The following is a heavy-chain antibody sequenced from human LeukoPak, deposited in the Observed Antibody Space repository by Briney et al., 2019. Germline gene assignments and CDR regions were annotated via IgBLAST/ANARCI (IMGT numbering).Heavy chain of an antibody. CDR3: ARQVDVGCSSTSCYGHGAFDI. CDR1: GGSISSSSYY. Sequence: SETLSLTCTVSGGSISSSSYYWGWIRQPPGKGLEWIGSIYYSGSTYYNPSLKSRVTISLDTSKKQFSLKLSSVTAADTAVYYCARQVDVGCSSTSCYGHGAFDIWGQGTLFTVSS. D-gene: IGHD2-2*01. CDR2: IYYSGST. J-gene: IGHJ3*02. V-gene: IGHV4-39*01.